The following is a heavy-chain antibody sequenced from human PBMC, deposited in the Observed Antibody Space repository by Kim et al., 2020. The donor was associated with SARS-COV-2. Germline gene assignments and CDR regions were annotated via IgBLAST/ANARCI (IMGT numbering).Heavy chain of an antibody. Sequence: GESLKISCKGSGYSFTSYWIGWVRQMPGKGLEWMGIIYPGDSDTRYSPSFQGQVTISADKSISTAYLQWSSLKASDTAMYYCARRGRIAAAGYYYGMDVWGQGTTVTVSS. V-gene: IGHV5-51*01. CDR2: IYPGDSDT. CDR1: GYSFTSYW. D-gene: IGHD6-13*01. CDR3: ARRGRIAAAGYYYGMDV. J-gene: IGHJ6*02.